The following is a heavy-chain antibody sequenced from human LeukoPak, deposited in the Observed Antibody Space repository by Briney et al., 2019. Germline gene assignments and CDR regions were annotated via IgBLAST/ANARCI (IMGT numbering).Heavy chain of an antibody. CDR1: GFTFSSYS. CDR3: ARDRWELPGFDAFDI. J-gene: IGHJ3*02. CDR2: ISSSSSYI. V-gene: IGHV3-21*01. Sequence: GGSLRLSCAASGFTFSSYSMNWVRQAPGKGLEWVSSISSSSSYIYYADSVKGRFTISRDNAKNSLYLQMNSLRAEDTAVYYCARDRWELPGFDAFDIWGQGTMVTVSS. D-gene: IGHD1-26*01.